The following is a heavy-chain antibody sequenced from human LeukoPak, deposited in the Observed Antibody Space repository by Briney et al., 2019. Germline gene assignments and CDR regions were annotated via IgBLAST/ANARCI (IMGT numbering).Heavy chain of an antibody. D-gene: IGHD3-22*01. CDR3: ARDSYDSSGYYFPFDY. CDR2: IYYSGST. CDR1: GGSISSGDYY. J-gene: IGHJ4*02. Sequence: SQTLSLTCTVSGGSISSGDYYWSWIRQHPGKGLEWIGYIYYSGSTYYNPSLKSRVTISVDTSKNQFSLKLSSVTAADTAVYYCARDSYDSSGYYFPFDYWGQGTLVTVSS. V-gene: IGHV4-31*03.